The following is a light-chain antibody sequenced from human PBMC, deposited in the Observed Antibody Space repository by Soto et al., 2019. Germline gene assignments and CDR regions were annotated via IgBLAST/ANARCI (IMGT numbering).Light chain of an antibody. Sequence: AIQMTQSPSSLSASVGDRVTITCRASQDIRTELGWYQQKPGKAPKLLIYASSSLQSGVPSRFSGSGSGTDFTLTISSLQPEDFATYYCLQDSKYPRTFGQGTKVEIK. V-gene: IGKV1-6*01. CDR2: ASS. CDR1: QDIRTE. J-gene: IGKJ1*01. CDR3: LQDSKYPRT.